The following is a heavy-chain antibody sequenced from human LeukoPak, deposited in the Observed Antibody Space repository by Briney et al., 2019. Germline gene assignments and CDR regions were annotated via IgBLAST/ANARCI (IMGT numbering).Heavy chain of an antibody. Sequence: GGSLRLSCAATGFTVSSNYMSWVRQAPGKGLEWVSVIYRGGSTYYADSVKGRFTISRDNSKNTLYLQMNSLRAEDTAVYYCARDLSYYGMDVWGQGTTVTVSS. CDR1: GFTVSSNY. D-gene: IGHD2/OR15-2a*01. V-gene: IGHV3-53*01. CDR3: ARDLSYYGMDV. J-gene: IGHJ6*02. CDR2: IYRGGST.